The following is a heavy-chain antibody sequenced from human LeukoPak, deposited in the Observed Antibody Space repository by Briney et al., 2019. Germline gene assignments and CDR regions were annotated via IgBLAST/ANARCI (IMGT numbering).Heavy chain of an antibody. V-gene: IGHV3-23*01. CDR1: GFAFGVHA. Sequence: PGGSLRLSCVGSGFAFGVHAMSWVRQAPGKGPEWVATIGSGADLFYAESVKGRFTISRDDPRNTVWLQMNSLRAEDTTVYYCARGSFVSEPKKYWFDPWGQGTLVTVSS. CDR3: ARGSFVSEPKKYWFDP. CDR2: IGSGADL. D-gene: IGHD1-14*01. J-gene: IGHJ5*02.